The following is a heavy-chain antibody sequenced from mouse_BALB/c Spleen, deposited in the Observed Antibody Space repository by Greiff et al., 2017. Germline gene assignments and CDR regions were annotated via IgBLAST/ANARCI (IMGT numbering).Heavy chain of an antibody. CDR1: GFTFSSYA. D-gene: IGHD1-1*01. CDR2: ISSGGST. Sequence: EVNVVESGGGLVKPGGSLKLSCAASGFTFSSYAMSWVRQTPEKRLEWVASISSGGSTYYPDSVKGRFTISRDNARNILYLQMSSLRSEDTAMYYCARGGDYGSLYWYFDVWGAGTTVTVSS. J-gene: IGHJ1*01. V-gene: IGHV5-6-5*01. CDR3: ARGGDYGSLYWYFDV.